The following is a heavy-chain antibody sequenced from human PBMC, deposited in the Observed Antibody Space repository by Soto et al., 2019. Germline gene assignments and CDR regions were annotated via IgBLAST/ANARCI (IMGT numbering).Heavy chain of an antibody. CDR3: ARPKPYYFTN. D-gene: IGHD3-22*01. V-gene: IGHV4-39*01. CDR1: GGSISSSSYY. J-gene: IGHJ4*02. Sequence: SETLSLTCTVSGGSISSSSYYWGWIRQPPGKGLEWIGSIYYSGSTYYNPSLKSRVTISVDTSKNQFSLKLSSVTAADTAVYYCARPKPYYFTNWGQGTLVTVSS. CDR2: IYYSGST.